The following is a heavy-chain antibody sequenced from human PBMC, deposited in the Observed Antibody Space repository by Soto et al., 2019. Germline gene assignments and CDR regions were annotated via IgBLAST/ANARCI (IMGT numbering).Heavy chain of an antibody. CDR2: INPFDGSR. D-gene: IGHD3-10*01. Sequence: GASVKVSCKASGYIFTSYYIHWVRQAPGQGLEWMGWINPFDGSRMFAQSFQDRVTMTRDTSTSTVYMEVSSLRSEDTAVYYCSRVDPGETSPFDHWGQGTLVTVSS. J-gene: IGHJ4*02. V-gene: IGHV1-46*03. CDR1: GYIFTSYY. CDR3: SRVDPGETSPFDH.